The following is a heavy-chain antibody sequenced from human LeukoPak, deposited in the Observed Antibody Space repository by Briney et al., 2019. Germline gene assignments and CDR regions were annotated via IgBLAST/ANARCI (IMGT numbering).Heavy chain of an antibody. Sequence: GGSLRLSCPASGFTFSSYAMSWVRQAPGKGLEWVSAISGSGGSTYYADSVKGRFTISRDNSKNTLYLQMNSLRAEDTAVYYCAKDLVVVPAATFDYWGQGTLVTVSS. D-gene: IGHD2-2*01. CDR1: GFTFSSYA. J-gene: IGHJ4*02. CDR3: AKDLVVVPAATFDY. V-gene: IGHV3-23*01. CDR2: ISGSGGST.